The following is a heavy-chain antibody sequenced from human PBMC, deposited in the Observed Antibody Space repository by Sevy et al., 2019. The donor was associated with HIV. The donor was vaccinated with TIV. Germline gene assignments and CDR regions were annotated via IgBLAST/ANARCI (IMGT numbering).Heavy chain of an antibody. CDR3: AKERGGSYIPYFYGMDV. J-gene: IGHJ6*02. CDR1: GFTFRNYG. Sequence: GGSLRLSCIASGFTFRNYGIHWVRQAPGKGLDWVAVIGYDGSDKYYADSGKGRFTISRDNSKNTLFLQMNSLRVEDTAVYYCAKERGGSYIPYFYGMDVWGQGTAVTVSS. CDR2: IGYDGSDK. D-gene: IGHD1-26*01. V-gene: IGHV3-30*18.